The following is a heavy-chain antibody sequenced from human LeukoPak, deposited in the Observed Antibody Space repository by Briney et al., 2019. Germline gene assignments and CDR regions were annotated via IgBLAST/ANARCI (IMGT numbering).Heavy chain of an antibody. Sequence: SGGSLRLSWTVSGFTVSSNSMSWVRQAPGKGLEWVGFIRSKAYGGTTEYAASVKGRFTISRDDSKSIAYLQMNSLKTEDTAVYYCTRGLPNIAAALLYWGQGTLVTVSS. CDR1: GFTVSSNS. J-gene: IGHJ4*02. V-gene: IGHV3-49*04. CDR3: TRGLPNIAAALLY. CDR2: IRSKAYGGTT. D-gene: IGHD6-13*01.